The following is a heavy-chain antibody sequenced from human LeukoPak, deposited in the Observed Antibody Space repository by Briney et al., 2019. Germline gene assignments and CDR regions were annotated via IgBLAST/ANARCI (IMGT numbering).Heavy chain of an antibody. J-gene: IGHJ5*02. CDR1: GFSLSTYA. D-gene: IGHD5-24*01. CDR3: ARESTPLRGAFDP. CDR2: TIGGGGST. V-gene: IGHV3-23*01. Sequence: GGSLRLSCAASGFSLSTYAMNWVRQAPGKGLEWVSTTIGGGGSTLYADSVKGRFTGSRDNSKNALYLQMNSLRAEDTAVYYCARESTPLRGAFDPWGPGTLVTVSS.